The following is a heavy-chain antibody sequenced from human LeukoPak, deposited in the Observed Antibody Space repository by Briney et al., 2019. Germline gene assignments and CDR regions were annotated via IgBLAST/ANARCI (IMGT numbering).Heavy chain of an antibody. V-gene: IGHV3-30*04. CDR2: ISYDGSNK. CDR1: GFTFSSYA. CDR3: AKGASSGWYRDYFDY. J-gene: IGHJ4*02. D-gene: IGHD6-19*01. Sequence: GGSLRLSCAASGFTFSSYAMHWVRQAPGKGLEWVAVISYDGSNKYYADSVKGRFTISRDNSKNTLYLQMNSLRAEDTAVYYCAKGASSGWYRDYFDYWGQGTLVTVSS.